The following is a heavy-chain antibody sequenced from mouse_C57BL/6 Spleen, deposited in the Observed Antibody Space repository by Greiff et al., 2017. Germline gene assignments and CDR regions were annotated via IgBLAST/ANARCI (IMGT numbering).Heavy chain of an antibody. Sequence: VQLQQSGAELVKPGASVKMSCKASGYTFTTYPIEWMKQNPGKSLEWIGNFHPYNDDTKYNEKFKGKATLTVEKSSSTVYLELSRLTSDDSAVYYCARGGYDYDDAMDDWGQGTSVTVSS. V-gene: IGHV1-47*01. CDR3: ARGGYDYDDAMDD. D-gene: IGHD2-4*01. CDR1: GYTFTTYP. CDR2: FHPYNDDT. J-gene: IGHJ4*01.